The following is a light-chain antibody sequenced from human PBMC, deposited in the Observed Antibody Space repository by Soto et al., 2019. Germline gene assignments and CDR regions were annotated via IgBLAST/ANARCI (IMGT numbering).Light chain of an antibody. Sequence: AIRMTQSPSSLSASTGDIFTISCRASQGISSYLAWYQQKPGKAPKLLIYAASTLQSGVPSSFSGSGSGTDFTLTISCLQSEDFATYYCQQYYSYLRTFGQGTKVDIK. CDR2: AAS. CDR1: QGISSY. J-gene: IGKJ1*01. V-gene: IGKV1-8*01. CDR3: QQYYSYLRT.